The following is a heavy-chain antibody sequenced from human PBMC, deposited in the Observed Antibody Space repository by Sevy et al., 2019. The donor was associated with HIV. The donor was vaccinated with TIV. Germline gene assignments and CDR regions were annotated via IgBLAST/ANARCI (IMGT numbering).Heavy chain of an antibody. V-gene: IGHV1-69*13. J-gene: IGHJ3*02. CDR3: AGEGGVATTGDHDAFDI. Sequence: ASVKVSCKASGDTFSTYGLSWVRQAPGQGLEWMGGIIPIFGTPNYTQKFQGRVTITADESASTDYTELSSLRSEDTALYYCAGEGGVATTGDHDAFDIWGHGTLVTVSS. D-gene: IGHD7-27*01. CDR2: IIPIFGTP. CDR1: GDTFSTYG.